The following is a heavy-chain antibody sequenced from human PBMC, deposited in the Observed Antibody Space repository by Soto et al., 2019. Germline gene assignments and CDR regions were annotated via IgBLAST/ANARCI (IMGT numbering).Heavy chain of an antibody. D-gene: IGHD3-10*01. V-gene: IGHV3-15*01. J-gene: IGHJ3*01. CDR3: TTGLTYYYGSGSYAAFDV. CDR2: IKRKIEGGTT. Sequence: GGSLRLSCAASGFIFSNAWMNWVRQAPGKGLEWVGRIKRKIEGGTTDDAAPVKGRFTISRDDSKNTLYLQMNSLKTEDTAVYYCTTGLTYYYGSGSYAAFDVWGQGTMVTVSS. CDR1: GFIFSNAW.